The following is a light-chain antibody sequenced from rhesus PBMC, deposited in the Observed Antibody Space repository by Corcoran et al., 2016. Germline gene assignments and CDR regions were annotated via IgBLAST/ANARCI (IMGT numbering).Light chain of an antibody. J-gene: IGKJ3*01. Sequence: DIQMTQSPSSLSASVGDRVTITCRASENVNNYSHWFQQKPGKAPKLLIYAASTFQSGVPSRFSGSGSGPDYTFTISSLQPEDVATYYCQHSYGTPFTFGPGTKLDIK. V-gene: IGKV1-74*01. CDR2: AAS. CDR1: ENVNNY. CDR3: QHSYGTPFT.